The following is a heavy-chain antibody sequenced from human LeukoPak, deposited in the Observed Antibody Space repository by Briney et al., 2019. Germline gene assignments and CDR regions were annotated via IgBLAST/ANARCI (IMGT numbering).Heavy chain of an antibody. CDR2: ISSSSSYI. CDR1: GFTFSSYS. D-gene: IGHD3-3*01. V-gene: IGHV3-21*01. CDR3: ARTVTIFGVVIKGYYFDY. Sequence: GGSLRLSCAASGFTFSSYSMNGVRQAPGKGLEWVSSISSSSSYIYYADSVKGRFNIDRDNDKNSLYLQMNSLRAEDTAVYYCARTVTIFGVVIKGYYFDYWGQGTLVTVSS. J-gene: IGHJ4*02.